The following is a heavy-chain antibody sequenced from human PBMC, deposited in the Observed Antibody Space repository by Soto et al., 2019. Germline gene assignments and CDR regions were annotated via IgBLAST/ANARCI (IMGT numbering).Heavy chain of an antibody. Sequence: QVQLQESGPGLVKPSQTLSLTCTVSGGSISSGGYYWSWIRQHPGKGLEWIGYIYYSGSTYYNPSLKTRVTIAGDTSKTQCSLKLSSVTAADTAVYYCARDLRRYGDYGKGGFDYWGQGTLVIVSS. CDR3: ARDLRRYGDYGKGGFDY. CDR1: GGSISSGGYY. J-gene: IGHJ4*02. CDR2: IYYSGST. D-gene: IGHD4-17*01. V-gene: IGHV4-31*03.